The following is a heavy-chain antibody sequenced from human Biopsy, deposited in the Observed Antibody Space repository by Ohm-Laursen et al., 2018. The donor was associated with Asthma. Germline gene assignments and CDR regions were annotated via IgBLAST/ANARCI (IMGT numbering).Heavy chain of an antibody. CDR1: GFTFGDYW. CDR2: IKHDGTEK. V-gene: IGHV3-7*01. Sequence: LSLTCASSGFTFGDYWMSWVRQVPGKGLEWVANIKHDGTEKNHVDSLKGRFTISRDNAKNSLYLQMNSLRAEDTAVYYCARTFHFWSPYHAEHYQLWGQGTLVTVPS. CDR3: ARTFHFWSPYHAEHYQL. D-gene: IGHD3-3*02. J-gene: IGHJ1*01.